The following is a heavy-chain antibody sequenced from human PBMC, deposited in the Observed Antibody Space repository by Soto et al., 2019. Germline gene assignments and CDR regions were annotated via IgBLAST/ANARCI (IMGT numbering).Heavy chain of an antibody. CDR1: GYTFTSYG. Sequence: ASVKVSCKASGYTFTSYGINWVRQAPGRGLEWMGWINPGNGNTKYSQQFQGRVIIDRDTSASTAYMELSSLRAEDTAVYYCARLLHPYGSGSPLQSAYYGMDIWGQGTTVTVSS. CDR3: ARLLHPYGSGSPLQSAYYGMDI. D-gene: IGHD3-10*01. J-gene: IGHJ6*02. V-gene: IGHV1-3*01. CDR2: INPGNGNT.